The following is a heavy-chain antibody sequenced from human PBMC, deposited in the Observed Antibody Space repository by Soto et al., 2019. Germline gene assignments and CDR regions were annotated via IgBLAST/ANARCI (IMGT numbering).Heavy chain of an antibody. V-gene: IGHV4-61*01. Sequence: QVQLQESGPGLVKPSESLSLTGTVSGGSVSSGSYYWSWIRQPPGKGLEWIGYIYYSGSTNYNPSLKSGVTISVDTSKNQCSLKLSSVTAADKAVCYCARDLGGASDYWGQGTLVTVSS. CDR2: IYYSGST. CDR1: GGSVSSGSYY. D-gene: IGHD1-26*01. CDR3: ARDLGGASDY. J-gene: IGHJ4*02.